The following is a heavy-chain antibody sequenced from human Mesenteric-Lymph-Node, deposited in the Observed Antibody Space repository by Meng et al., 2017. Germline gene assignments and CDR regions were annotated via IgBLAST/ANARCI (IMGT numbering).Heavy chain of an antibody. CDR3: ARDYWGSLDY. CDR2: AGANQKLSVGA. Sequence: QGPLADSGPGRVSPWETLPPTCPVSGGSVMSVDHQWGWIRQPPGKALEWIGFAGANQKLSVGANQNPSLKTRVTISSDTSKNQFSLKLTSVSAADTAVYYCARDYWGSLDYWGQGILVTVSS. V-gene: IGHV4-61*08. CDR1: GGSVMSVDHQ. D-gene: IGHD7-27*01. J-gene: IGHJ4*02.